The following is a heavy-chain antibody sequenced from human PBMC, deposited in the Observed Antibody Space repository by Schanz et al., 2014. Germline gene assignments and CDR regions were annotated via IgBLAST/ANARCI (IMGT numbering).Heavy chain of an antibody. CDR1: GYTFTSYG. CDR3: ARALKGKVAIFGVIAAQNYYYIDV. CDR2: ISAYNGNT. Sequence: QVQLVQSGAEVKKPGASVKVSCKASGYTFTSYGISWVRQAPGQGLEWMGWISAYNGNTKYPQKLQGRVTMTTDTSTGTAYLDLSRLRSEDTGVYYCARALKGKVAIFGVIAAQNYYYIDVWGKGTTVTVSS. D-gene: IGHD3-3*01. J-gene: IGHJ6*03. V-gene: IGHV1-18*01.